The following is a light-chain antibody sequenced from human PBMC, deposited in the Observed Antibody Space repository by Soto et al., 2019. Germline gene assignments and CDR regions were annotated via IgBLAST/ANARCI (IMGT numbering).Light chain of an antibody. CDR1: QGISSY. V-gene: IGKV1-9*01. CDR2: AAS. CDR3: QQLNSYPIT. J-gene: IGKJ5*01. Sequence: DIQLTQSPSFLSASVGDRVTITCRASQGISSYLAWYKQKPGKAPKLLIYAASTLQSGVPSRFSGSGSGTEFTLTISSLQPEGFATYYCQQLNSYPITFGQGTRLQIK.